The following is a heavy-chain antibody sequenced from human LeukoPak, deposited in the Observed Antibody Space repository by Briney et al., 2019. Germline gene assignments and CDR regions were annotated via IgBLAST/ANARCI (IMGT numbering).Heavy chain of an antibody. D-gene: IGHD6-19*01. Sequence: SETLSLTCTVSGGSISSGGYYWSWIRQHPGKGLEWIGYIYYSGSTYYNPSLKSRVTMSVDTSKNHFSLKMSSVTAADTAVYYCARGPRYSSSGVFDYWGQGTLVTVSS. CDR3: ARGPRYSSSGVFDY. CDR1: GGSISSGGYY. V-gene: IGHV4-31*03. J-gene: IGHJ4*02. CDR2: IYYSGST.